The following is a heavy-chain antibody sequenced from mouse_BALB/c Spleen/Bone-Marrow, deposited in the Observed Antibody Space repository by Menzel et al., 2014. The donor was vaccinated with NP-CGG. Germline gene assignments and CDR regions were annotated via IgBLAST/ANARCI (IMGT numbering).Heavy chain of an antibody. CDR1: SYTFTDYA. CDR2: ISTYYGNA. CDR3: TRGGRYDEVAY. Sequence: QVQLQQPGPELVRPGVSVKISCKGSSYTFTDYAMHWVKQSHAKSLEWIGVISTYYGNANYNQKFKSKATMTVDKSSSTAYMELARLTSEDSAVYYCTRGGRYDEVAYWGQGTLVTVSA. V-gene: IGHV1-67*01. D-gene: IGHD2-14*01. J-gene: IGHJ3*01.